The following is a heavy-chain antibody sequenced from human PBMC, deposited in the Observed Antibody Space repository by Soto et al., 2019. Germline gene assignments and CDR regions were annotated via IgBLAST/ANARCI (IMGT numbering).Heavy chain of an antibody. J-gene: IGHJ5*02. V-gene: IGHV1-69*13. Sequence: ASVKVSCKASGGTFSSYAISWVRQAPGQGLEWMGGIIPIFGTANYAQKFQGRVTITADESTSTAYMELSSLRSEDTAVYYCARDRPDYYDSSALGVWFDPWGQGTLVTVSS. CDR3: ARDRPDYYDSSALGVWFDP. CDR2: IIPIFGTA. CDR1: GGTFSSYA. D-gene: IGHD3-22*01.